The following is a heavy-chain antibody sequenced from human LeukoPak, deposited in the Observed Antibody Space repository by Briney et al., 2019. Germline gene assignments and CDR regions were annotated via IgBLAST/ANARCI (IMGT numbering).Heavy chain of an antibody. CDR3: ATYSGSYLAAFDI. CDR1: GGTFSSYA. J-gene: IGHJ3*02. Sequence: SVKVSCKASGGTFSSYAIGWVRQAPGQGLEWMGGIIPIFGTANYAQKFQGRVTITADKSTSTAYMELSSLRSEDTAVYYCATYSGSYLAAFDIWGQGTMVTVSS. V-gene: IGHV1-69*06. D-gene: IGHD1-26*01. CDR2: IIPIFGTA.